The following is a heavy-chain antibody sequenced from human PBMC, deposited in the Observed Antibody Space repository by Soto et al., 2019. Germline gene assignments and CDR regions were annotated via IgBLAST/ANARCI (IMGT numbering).Heavy chain of an antibody. CDR1: GLSLSSYI. J-gene: IGHJ6*02. CDR2: ISSSSSYI. CDR3: ASRDVYYYYGMDV. V-gene: IGHV3-21*01. Sequence: WGCLRIGCASCGLSLSSYIMNWVRQAPGKGLEWVSSISSSSSYIYYADSVKGRFTISRDNAKNSLYLQMNSLRAEDTAVYYCASRDVYYYYGMDVWGQGPTVTVSS.